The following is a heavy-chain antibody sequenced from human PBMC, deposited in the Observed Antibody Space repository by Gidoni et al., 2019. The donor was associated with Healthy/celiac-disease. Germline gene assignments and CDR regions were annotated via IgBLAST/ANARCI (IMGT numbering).Heavy chain of an antibody. D-gene: IGHD3-3*01. J-gene: IGHJ4*02. CDR2: GGT. Sequence: GGTNYAQKFQGRVTMTRDTSISTAYMELSRLRSDDTAVYYCARGGRRIFGVVILKYYFDYWGQGTLVTVSS. CDR3: ARGGRRIFGVVILKYYFDY. V-gene: IGHV1-2*02.